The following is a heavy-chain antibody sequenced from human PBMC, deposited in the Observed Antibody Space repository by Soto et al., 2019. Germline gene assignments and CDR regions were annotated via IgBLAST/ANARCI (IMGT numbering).Heavy chain of an antibody. CDR2: IYYSGST. D-gene: IGHD6-13*01. CDR3: ARDQLVYDAFDI. Sequence: SETLSLTCGVSGGSISSGDYYWSWIRQPPGKGLEWIGYIYYSGSTYYNPSLKSRVTISVDTSKNQFSLKLSSVTAADTAVYYCARDQLVYDAFDIWGQGTMVTVSS. J-gene: IGHJ3*02. CDR1: GGSISSGDYY. V-gene: IGHV4-30-4*01.